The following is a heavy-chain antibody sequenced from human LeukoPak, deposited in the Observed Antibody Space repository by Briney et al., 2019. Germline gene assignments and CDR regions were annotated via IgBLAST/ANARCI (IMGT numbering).Heavy chain of an antibody. CDR2: IIPILGIA. CDR1: GGTFSSSA. V-gene: IGHV1-69*04. J-gene: IGHJ4*02. Sequence: ASVKVSCKASGGTFSSSAISWVRQAPGQGLEWMGRIIPILGIANYAQKFQGRVTITADKSTSTAYMELSSLRSEDTAVYYCARERDGYNSNYFDYWGQGTLVTVSS. CDR3: ARERDGYNSNYFDY. D-gene: IGHD5-24*01.